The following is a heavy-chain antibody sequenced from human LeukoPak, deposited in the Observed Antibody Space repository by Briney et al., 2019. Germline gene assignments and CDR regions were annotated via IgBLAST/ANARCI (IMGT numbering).Heavy chain of an antibody. Sequence: SETLSLTCTVSGGSISSHYWSWIRQPPGKGLEWIGYIYYSESTNYNPSLKSRVTISVDTSKNQFSLKLSSVTAADTAVYYCARASGYDCFDYWGQGTLVTVSS. J-gene: IGHJ4*02. V-gene: IGHV4-59*11. CDR2: IYYSEST. CDR3: ARASGYDCFDY. D-gene: IGHD5-12*01. CDR1: GGSISSHY.